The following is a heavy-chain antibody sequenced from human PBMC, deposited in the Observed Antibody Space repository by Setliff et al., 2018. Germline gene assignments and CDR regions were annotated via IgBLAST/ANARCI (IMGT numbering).Heavy chain of an antibody. CDR3: ARDGVFYAMDF. V-gene: IGHV3-11*04. Sequence: LSLTCAVYGGSFSSFYWSWVRQVPGKGLEWLSKISGDGNTVYYADSVRGRFTISRDNAKNSLYLQMNSLRAEDSAVYYCARDGVFYAMDFWGQGTTVTVSS. J-gene: IGHJ6*02. D-gene: IGHD3-10*01. CDR1: GGSFSSFY. CDR2: ISGDGNTV.